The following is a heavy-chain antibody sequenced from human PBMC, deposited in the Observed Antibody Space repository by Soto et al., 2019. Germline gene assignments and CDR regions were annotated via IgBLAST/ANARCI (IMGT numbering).Heavy chain of an antibody. J-gene: IGHJ6*02. CDR1: GGTFSSYA. D-gene: IGHD4-17*01. V-gene: IGHV1-69*01. CDR3: AREIPVTTVFSAGYYYYGMDV. Sequence: QVQLVQSGAEVKKPGSSVKVSCKASGGTFSSYAISWVRQAPGQGLEWMGGIIPIFGTANYAQKFQGRVTITADESTSTAYMELSSLRSEDTAVYYCAREIPVTTVFSAGYYYYGMDVWGQGTTVTVSS. CDR2: IIPIFGTA.